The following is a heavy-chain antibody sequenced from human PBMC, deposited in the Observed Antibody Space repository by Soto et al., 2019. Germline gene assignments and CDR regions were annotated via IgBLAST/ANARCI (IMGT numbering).Heavy chain of an antibody. CDR1: GGTFNTFA. J-gene: IGHJ6*02. Sequence: QVQLVQSGAEVKKPGSSAKVSCKASGGTFNTFAFTWVRQAPGQGFEWMGGVIPLFNTPDYAQKFQGRVTIPADESTSTVDLELSGLSSDDTAVYCCGLASKWELLGYFYGMDVWGQGTTVIVSS. CDR2: VIPLFNTP. D-gene: IGHD1-26*01. CDR3: GLASKWELLGYFYGMDV. V-gene: IGHV1-69*01.